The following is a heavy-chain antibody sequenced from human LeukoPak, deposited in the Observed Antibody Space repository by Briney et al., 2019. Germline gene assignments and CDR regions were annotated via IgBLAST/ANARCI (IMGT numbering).Heavy chain of an antibody. CDR1: GFPLSSYG. CDR3: AKRQRLVKVYYGMDV. J-gene: IGHJ6*02. CDR2: IIGSPPGT. V-gene: IGHV3-23*01. D-gene: IGHD6-13*01. Sequence: GGSLGLSFAASGFPLSSYGMSWVRPAPGKGLEWVSAIIGSPPGTYYADSVKGRFTISRDNSKNTLYLQMNSLKAEDTAVYYCAKRQRLVKVYYGMDVWGQGTTVTVSS.